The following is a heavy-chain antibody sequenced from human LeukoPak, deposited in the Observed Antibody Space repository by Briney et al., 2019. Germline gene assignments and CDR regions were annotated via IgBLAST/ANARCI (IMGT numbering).Heavy chain of an antibody. D-gene: IGHD3-22*01. CDR1: GYTFTSYD. J-gene: IGHJ4*02. V-gene: IGHV1-8*01. CDR2: MNPNSGNT. CDR3: ARGRAVSTMIVVVIQAYYFDY. Sequence: ASVKVSCKASGYTFTSYDINWVRQATGQGLEWMGWMNPNSGNTGYAQKFQGRVTMTRNTSISTAYMELSSLRSEDTAGYYCARGRAVSTMIVVVIQAYYFDYWGQGTLVTVSS.